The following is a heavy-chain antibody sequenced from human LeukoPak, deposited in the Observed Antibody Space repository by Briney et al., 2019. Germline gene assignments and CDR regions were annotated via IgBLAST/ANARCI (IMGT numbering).Heavy chain of an antibody. J-gene: IGHJ4*02. CDR2: INTDGSST. D-gene: IGHD3-10*01. CDR3: AARKVRGVWFYLDY. V-gene: IGHV3-74*01. Sequence: GGSLRLSCAASGFTFSSYWMHWVRQAPGRGLVWVSHINTDGSSTNYADSVRGRFTVSRDNAKNTLYLQMNSLRVEDTAVYFCAARKVRGVWFYLDYWGQGTLVTVSS. CDR1: GFTFSSYW.